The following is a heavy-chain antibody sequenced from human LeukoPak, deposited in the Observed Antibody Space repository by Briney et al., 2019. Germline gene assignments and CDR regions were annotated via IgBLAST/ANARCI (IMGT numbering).Heavy chain of an antibody. D-gene: IGHD3-22*01. CDR3: ARGGEWYYDSSSYRLFDY. CDR1: GYTFTGYY. J-gene: IGHJ4*02. V-gene: IGHV1-2*02. CDR2: LNPNSADT. Sequence: ASVKVSCKASGYTFTGYYMHWVQQAPGQGLEWMGWLNPNSADTSYPQKFRGRVTMTRDTSISTAYMELSSLRSDDTAVYYCARGGEWYYDSSSYRLFDYWGQGTLVTVSS.